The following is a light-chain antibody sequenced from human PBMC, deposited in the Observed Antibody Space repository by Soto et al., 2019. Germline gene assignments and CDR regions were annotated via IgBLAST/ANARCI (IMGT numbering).Light chain of an antibody. V-gene: IGKV1-39*01. CDR3: QQSYSTPLT. CDR1: QSISSY. CDR2: AAS. Sequence: DIQMTQSPSSLSASVGDRVTITCRASQSISSYLNWYQQKPGKAPKLLIYAASSLQSGVPSRFXGXXXGXDXXXXXXXLXPEDFAXYYCQQSYSTPLTFGGGTKVEIK. J-gene: IGKJ4*01.